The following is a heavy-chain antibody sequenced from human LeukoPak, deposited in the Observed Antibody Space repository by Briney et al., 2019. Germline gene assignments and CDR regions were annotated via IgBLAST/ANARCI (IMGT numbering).Heavy chain of an antibody. CDR3: ARDRGLRDYYGSGSYFFDY. J-gene: IGHJ4*02. CDR1: GGSISSSSYY. CDR2: IYYSGST. V-gene: IGHV4-39*07. Sequence: SETLSLTCTVSGGSISSSSYYWGWIRQPPGKGLEWIGSIYYSGSTYYNPSLKSRVTISVDTSKNQFSLKLSSVTAADTAVYYCARDRGLRDYYGSGSYFFDYWGQGTLVTVSS. D-gene: IGHD3-10*01.